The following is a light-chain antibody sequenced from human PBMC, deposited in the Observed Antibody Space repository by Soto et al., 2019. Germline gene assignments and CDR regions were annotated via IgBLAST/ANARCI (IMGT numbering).Light chain of an antibody. CDR2: DVS. CDR1: SSDVGGYNY. V-gene: IGLV2-14*03. CDR3: SSYTTSSTVV. J-gene: IGLJ2*01. Sequence: QSVLTQPASVSGSPGQSITISCSGTSSDVGGYNYVTWYQHHPGKAPELMIYDVSNRPSGVPNRFSGSKSGNTASLTISGLQAEDEAAYYCSSYTTSSTVVFGGGTQLTVL.